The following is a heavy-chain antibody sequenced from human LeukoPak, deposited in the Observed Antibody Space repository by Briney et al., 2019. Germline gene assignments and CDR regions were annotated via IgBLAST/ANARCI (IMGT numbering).Heavy chain of an antibody. D-gene: IGHD3-10*01. V-gene: IGHV3-74*01. J-gene: IGHJ4*02. CDR2: INSDGSST. CDR3: ARVEYCDGEDY. CDR1: GFTFSSYW. Sequence: PGGSLRLSCAASGFTFSSYWMHWVRQAPGKGLVWVSRINSDGSSTSYADSVKGRFTISRDNAKNTLYLQMNSLRAEDTAVYYCARVEYCDGEDYWGQGTLVTVSS.